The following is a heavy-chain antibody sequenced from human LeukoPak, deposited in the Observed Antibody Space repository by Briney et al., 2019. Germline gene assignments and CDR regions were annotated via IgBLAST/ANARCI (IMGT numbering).Heavy chain of an antibody. CDR1: GGSISSGSCY. CDR2: IYTSGST. J-gene: IGHJ4*02. CDR3: ARAISSTSYHYDY. D-gene: IGHD2-2*01. V-gene: IGHV4-61*02. Sequence: SQTLSLTCTVSGGSISSGSCYWSWIRQPAGKGLEWIGRIYTSGSTNYNPSLKSRVTISVDTSKNQFSLKLSSVTAADTAVYYCARAISSTSYHYDYWGQGTLVTVSS.